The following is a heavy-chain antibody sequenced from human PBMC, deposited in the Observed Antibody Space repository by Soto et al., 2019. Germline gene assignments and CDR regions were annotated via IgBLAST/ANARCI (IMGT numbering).Heavy chain of an antibody. CDR1: GFTFSAYG. V-gene: IGHV3-30*18. D-gene: IGHD6-13*01. CDR2: ISYDGSNK. CDR3: AKDRQQDLVQYFDC. Sequence: QVQLVESGGGVSQPGRSLGLSCAASGFTFSAYGMHWVRQAPGKGLAWVAIISYDGSNKYYADSVKGRFTISRDNSKNTLYLQMNSLRPEDTAVYYCAKDRQQDLVQYFDCWGQGSLVTVSS. J-gene: IGHJ4*02.